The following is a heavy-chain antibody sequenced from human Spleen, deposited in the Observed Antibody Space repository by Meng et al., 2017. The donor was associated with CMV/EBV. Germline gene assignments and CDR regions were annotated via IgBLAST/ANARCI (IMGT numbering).Heavy chain of an antibody. D-gene: IGHD2-2*03. CDR3: AVAGYCSSISCYYGMDV. Sequence: SETLSLTCTVSGGSVGSGTYYWSWIRQPPGKGLEWIGFIYYSGSTNYNPSLKSRLTISVDTSKNQFSLNLSSVTAADTAVYYCAVAGYCSSISCYYGMDVWGQGTTVTVSS. J-gene: IGHJ6*02. V-gene: IGHV4-61*01. CDR2: IYYSGST. CDR1: GGSVGSGTYY.